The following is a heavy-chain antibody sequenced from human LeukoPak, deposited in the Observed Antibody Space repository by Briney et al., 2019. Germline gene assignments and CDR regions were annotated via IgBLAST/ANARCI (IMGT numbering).Heavy chain of an antibody. V-gene: IGHV4-59*01. CDR3: ATTRSGSGTYGWFDP. CDR1: GGSFSGYY. J-gene: IGHJ5*02. D-gene: IGHD3-10*01. CDR2: IYYSGST. Sequence: SETLSLTRAVYGGSFSGYYWSWIRQTPGKGLEWIGYIYYSGSTNYNPSLKSRVTISVDTSKNQFSLKLSSVTAADTAVYYCATTRSGSGTYGWFDPWGQGTLVTVSS.